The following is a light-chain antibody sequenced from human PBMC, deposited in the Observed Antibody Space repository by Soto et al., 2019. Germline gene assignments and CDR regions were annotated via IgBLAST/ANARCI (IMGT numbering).Light chain of an antibody. CDR1: SSDVGGYNY. CDR3: CSYAGSLWV. Sequence: QSALTQPRSVSGSPGQSVTISRTGTSSDVGGYNYVSWYQQHPGKAPKLMIYDVSMRPSGVPDRFSGSKSGNTASLTISGLQAEDEADYYCCSYAGSLWVFGNGTKVTVL. J-gene: IGLJ1*01. V-gene: IGLV2-11*01. CDR2: DVS.